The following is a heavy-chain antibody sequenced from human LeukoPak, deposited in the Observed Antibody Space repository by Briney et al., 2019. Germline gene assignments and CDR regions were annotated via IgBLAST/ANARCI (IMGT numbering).Heavy chain of an antibody. V-gene: IGHV4-30-2*01. D-gene: IGHD6-13*01. J-gene: IGHJ5*02. CDR3: AREAPFIAAAAPNWFDP. Sequence: PSETLSLTCTVSGGSISSGGYYWSWIRQPPGKGLEWIGYIYHSGSTYYNPSLKSRVTISVDRSKNQFSLKPSSVTAADTAVYYCAREAPFIAAAAPNWFDPWGQGTLVTVSS. CDR1: GGSISSGGYY. CDR2: IYHSGST.